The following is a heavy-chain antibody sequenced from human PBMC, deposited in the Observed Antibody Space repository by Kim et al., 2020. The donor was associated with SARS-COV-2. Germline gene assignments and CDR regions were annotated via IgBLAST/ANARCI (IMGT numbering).Heavy chain of an antibody. J-gene: IGHJ5*02. CDR2: INAGNGNT. V-gene: IGHV1-3*01. CDR3: ARGLRITMVRGVTAQFDP. Sequence: ASVKVSCKASGYTFTSYAMHWVRQAPGQRLEWMGWINAGNGNTKYSQKFQGRVTITRDTSASTAYMELSSLRSEDTAVYYCARGLRITMVRGVTAQFDPWGQGTLVTVSS. CDR1: GYTFTSYA. D-gene: IGHD3-10*01.